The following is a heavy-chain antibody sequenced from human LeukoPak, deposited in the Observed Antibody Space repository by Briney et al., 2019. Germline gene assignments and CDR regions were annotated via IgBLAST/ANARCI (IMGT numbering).Heavy chain of an antibody. V-gene: IGHV4-4*07. CDR1: GGSISSYY. CDR2: IYTSGST. D-gene: IGHD4-17*01. CDR3: ARDGDYVNYYYYGMDV. J-gene: IGHJ6*04. Sequence: SETLSLTCTVSGGSISSYYWSWIRQPAGKGLEWIGRIYTSGSTNYNPSLKSRVTISVDTSKNQFSLKLSSVTAADTAVYYCARDGDYVNYYYYGMDVWGKGTTVTVSS.